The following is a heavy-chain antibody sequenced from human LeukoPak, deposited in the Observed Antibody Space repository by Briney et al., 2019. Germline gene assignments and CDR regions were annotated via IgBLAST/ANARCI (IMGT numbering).Heavy chain of an antibody. J-gene: IGHJ4*02. V-gene: IGHV4/OR15-8*01. CDR2: IYHSRSP. Sequence: PSETLSLTCAVSGDSLSSSNWWNWVRQPPGKGLEWIGQIYHSRSPTYNPSLQSRVTMSLDKSNNQFSLRLTSVTAADTAVYYCARDPTPVPGVNFDYWGRGTLVTVSS. D-gene: IGHD6-19*01. CDR1: GDSLSSSNW. CDR3: ARDPTPVPGVNFDY.